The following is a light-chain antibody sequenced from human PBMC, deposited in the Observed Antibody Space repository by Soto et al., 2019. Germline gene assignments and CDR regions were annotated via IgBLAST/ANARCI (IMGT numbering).Light chain of an antibody. J-gene: IGKJ1*01. CDR1: QGISSG. CDR2: KAS. CDR3: QQYNSYPWT. Sequence: DIQMTQSPSALSASVGDRGTITCRASQGISSGLAWYQQKPGKAPKLLIYKASSLESGVPSRFSGSGSGAEVTLTISSLQPDDFATYYCQQYNSYPWTFGQGTKVDNK. V-gene: IGKV1-5*03.